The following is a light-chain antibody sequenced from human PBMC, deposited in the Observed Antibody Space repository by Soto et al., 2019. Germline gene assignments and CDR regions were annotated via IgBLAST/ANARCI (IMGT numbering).Light chain of an antibody. CDR1: SSNIGSNT. V-gene: IGLV1-44*01. CDR3: AAWDDSLNGVV. J-gene: IGLJ2*01. Sequence: QLVLTQPPSASGTPGQRVTISCSGSSSNIGSNTVNWYQQLPGTAPKLLIYSNNQRPSGVPDRFSGSKSGTSASLAISGLQSEDVADYYCAAWDDSLNGVVFGGGTKLTVL. CDR2: SNN.